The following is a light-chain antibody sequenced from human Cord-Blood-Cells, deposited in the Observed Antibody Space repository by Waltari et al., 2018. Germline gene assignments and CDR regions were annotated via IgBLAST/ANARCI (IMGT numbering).Light chain of an antibody. CDR2: YYS. J-gene: IGLJ1*01. V-gene: IGLV3-21*04. CDR1: NIGSKS. CDR3: QVWDSSSDHPYV. Sequence: SYVLTQPPSVSVAPGKTARITCGGNNIGSKSVHWYQQKPGQAPVLVIYYYSDRPSGIPERFAGSNSGNTATLTISRVEAGDEADYYCQVWDSSSDHPYVFGTGTKVTGL.